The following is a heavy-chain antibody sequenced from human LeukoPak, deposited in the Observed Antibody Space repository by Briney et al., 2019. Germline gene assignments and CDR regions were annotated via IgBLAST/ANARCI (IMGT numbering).Heavy chain of an antibody. J-gene: IGHJ4*02. CDR1: GGSISSYY. CDR2: IYYSGST. V-gene: IGHV4-59*01. Sequence: PSETLSLTCTVSGGSISSYYWSWIRQPPGKGLEWIGYIYYSGSTNYNPSLKSRVTISVDTSKNQFSLELSSVTAADTAVYYCASSPVGGVTAYDYGGQETLVTVSS. CDR3: ASSPVGGVTAYDY. D-gene: IGHD3-16*01.